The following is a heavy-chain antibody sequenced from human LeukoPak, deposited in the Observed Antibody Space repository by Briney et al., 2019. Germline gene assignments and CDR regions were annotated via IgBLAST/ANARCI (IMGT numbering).Heavy chain of an antibody. CDR3: ARDLIDGYNHHWLDP. D-gene: IGHD5-24*01. CDR1: GYTFTGYY. V-gene: IGHV1-2*02. Sequence: ASVKVSCKASGYTFTGYYMHWVRQAPGQGLEWMGWIIPNSGATNYAQNFQGRVTMTRDTPISTAYMELSSLGSDDTALYYCARDLIDGYNHHWLDPWGQGTLVSVAS. J-gene: IGHJ5*02. CDR2: IIPNSGAT.